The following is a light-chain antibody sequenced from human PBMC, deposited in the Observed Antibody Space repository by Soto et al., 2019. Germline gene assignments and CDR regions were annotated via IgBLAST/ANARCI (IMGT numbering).Light chain of an antibody. V-gene: IGKV3-20*01. CDR3: QQYGTSEII. Sequence: ENGLTQSRGNVSLSPGERATLSCRASQSVRGSYLVWYQQRPGQAPRLLIYGASSRATGVPDRYSASGSGTDFTLAISRLEPEDFAVFFCQQYGTSEIIFGQGTRLEIK. CDR1: QSVRGSY. CDR2: GAS. J-gene: IGKJ5*01.